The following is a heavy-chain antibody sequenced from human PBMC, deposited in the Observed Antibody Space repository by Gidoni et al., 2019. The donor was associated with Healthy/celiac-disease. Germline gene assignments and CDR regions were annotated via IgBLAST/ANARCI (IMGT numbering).Heavy chain of an antibody. J-gene: IGHJ5*02. CDR1: GYPFTGYY. D-gene: IGHD3-3*01. Sequence: QVQLVQSGAEVKKPGASVKVSCKASGYPFTGYYMHWGRQDPGQGLEWMGWINPNSGGTNYAQKFQGRVTITRDTSISTAYMELSRLISDDTAVYYCARDTYDFWSGFLGGGFDPWGQGTLVTVSS. V-gene: IGHV1-2*02. CDR3: ARDTYDFWSGFLGGGFDP. CDR2: INPNSGGT.